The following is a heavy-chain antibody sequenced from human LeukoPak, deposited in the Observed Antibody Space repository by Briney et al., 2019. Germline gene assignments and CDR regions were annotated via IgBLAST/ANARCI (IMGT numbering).Heavy chain of an antibody. CDR1: GYTFIDYY. CDR3: ARANYFGAGSYRGSAFDV. D-gene: IGHD3-10*01. CDR2: INSNSGGT. V-gene: IGHV1-2*02. Sequence: ASVKVSCKASGYTFIDYYIHWVRQAPGQGLEWMGWINSNSGGTNYAQKFQGRVTMTRDTSIGTAYMELSSLRYEDTAVYFCARANYFGAGSYRGSAFDVWGQGTTVTVSS. J-gene: IGHJ6*02.